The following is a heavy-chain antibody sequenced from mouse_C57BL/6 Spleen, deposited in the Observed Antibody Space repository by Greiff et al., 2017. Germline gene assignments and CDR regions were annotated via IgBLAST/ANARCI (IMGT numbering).Heavy chain of an antibody. CDR2: IYPGDGDT. J-gene: IGHJ2*01. CDR1: GYAFSSSW. V-gene: IGHV1-82*01. CDR3: ARERVGYFDY. Sequence: VKLMESGPELVKPGASVKISCKASGYAFSSSWMNWVKQRPGKGLEWIGRIYPGDGDTNYNGKFKGKATLTADKSSSTAYMQLSSLTSEDSAVYFCARERVGYFDYWGQGTTLTVSS.